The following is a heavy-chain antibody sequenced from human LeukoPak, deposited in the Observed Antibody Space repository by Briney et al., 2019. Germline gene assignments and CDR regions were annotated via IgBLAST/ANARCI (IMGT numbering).Heavy chain of an antibody. CDR2: IIPIFGTA. J-gene: IGHJ4*02. CDR1: GGTFSSYA. CDR3: ARGLEGVIITFYFDY. V-gene: IGHV1-69*13. D-gene: IGHD3-10*01. Sequence: SVKASCKASGGTFSSYAISWVRQAPGQGLEWMGGIIPIFGTANYAQKFQSRVTITADESTSTAYMELSSLRSEDTAVYYCARGLEGVIITFYFDYWGQGTLVTVSS.